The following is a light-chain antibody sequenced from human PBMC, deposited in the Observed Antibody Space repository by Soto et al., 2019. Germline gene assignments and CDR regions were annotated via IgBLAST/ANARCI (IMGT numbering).Light chain of an antibody. CDR2: EVS. J-gene: IGLJ1*01. CDR3: SSYTSISSLDV. CDR1: SSDVGGYNY. V-gene: IGLV2-14*01. Sequence: QSVLTQPASMSGSPGQSITISCTGSSSDVGGYNYVSWYQQHPGKAPKLMIYEVSNRPSGVSNRFSGSKSGNTASLTISGLQAEDEADYYCSSYTSISSLDVFGTGTKVTVL.